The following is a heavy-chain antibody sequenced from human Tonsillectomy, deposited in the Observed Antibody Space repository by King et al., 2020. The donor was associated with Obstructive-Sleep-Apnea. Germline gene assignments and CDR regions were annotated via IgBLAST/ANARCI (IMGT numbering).Heavy chain of an antibody. CDR3: ASPLEKYYYGSGSYYPDYYYGMDV. V-gene: IGHV3-30-3*01. J-gene: IGHJ6*02. D-gene: IGHD3-10*01. CDR1: EFTFSSYS. Sequence: VQLVESGGDVVHPGRSLRLSCTASEFTFSSYSMHWVRQAPGKGLEWVALISYDRDNKYYADSVKGRFTISRDNSKNTLYLQMNSLRPEDTAVYYCASPLEKYYYGSGSYYPDYYYGMDVWGQGTAVTVSS. CDR2: ISYDRDNK.